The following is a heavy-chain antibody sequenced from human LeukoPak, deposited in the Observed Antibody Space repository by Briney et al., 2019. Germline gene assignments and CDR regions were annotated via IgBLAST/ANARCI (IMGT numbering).Heavy chain of an antibody. J-gene: IGHJ4*02. CDR3: ATARPRISGFDY. V-gene: IGHV4-34*01. CDR2: INHSGST. D-gene: IGHD3-10*01. CDR1: GGSFSGYY. Sequence: KTSETLSLTCAVYGGSFSGYYWSGIRHPPGKGLEWFGDINHSGSTNYNPSLKSRVTISVDTSKNQCSLKLSSVTAADTAVYYCATARPRISGFDYWGEGTLVTVSS.